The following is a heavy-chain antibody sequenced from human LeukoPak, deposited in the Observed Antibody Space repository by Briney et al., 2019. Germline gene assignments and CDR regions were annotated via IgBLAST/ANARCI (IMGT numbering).Heavy chain of an antibody. J-gene: IGHJ5*02. D-gene: IGHD3-3*01. CDR2: IYSGGST. Sequence: GGSLRLSCAASGFTVSSNYMSWVRQAPGKGLEWVSVIYSGGSTYYADSVKGRFTISRDNSKNTLYLQMNSLRAEDTAVYYCAEAHHYDFWSGYYRNWFDPWGQGTLVTVSS. CDR3: AEAHHYDFWSGYYRNWFDP. V-gene: IGHV3-66*01. CDR1: GFTVSSNY.